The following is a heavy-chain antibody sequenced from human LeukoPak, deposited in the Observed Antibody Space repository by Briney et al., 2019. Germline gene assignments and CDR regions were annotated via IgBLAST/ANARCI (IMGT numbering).Heavy chain of an antibody. V-gene: IGHV4-39*01. J-gene: IGHJ4*02. D-gene: IGHD3/OR15-3a*01. CDR1: GGSISSSSYY. Sequence: SETLSLTCTVSGGSISSSSYYWGWIRQPPGKGLEWIGSIYYSGSTYYNPSLKSRVTISVDTSKNQFSLKLSSVTAADTAVYYCASLSDFWTDYWGQGTLVTVSS. CDR2: IYYSGST. CDR3: ASLSDFWTDY.